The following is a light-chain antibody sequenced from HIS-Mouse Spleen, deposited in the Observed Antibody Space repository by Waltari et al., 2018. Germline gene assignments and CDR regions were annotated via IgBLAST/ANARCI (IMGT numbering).Light chain of an antibody. CDR2: GAS. J-gene: IGKJ2*01. CDR3: QQYNNWPPYT. V-gene: IGKV3-15*01. CDR1: QSVSRN. Sequence: EIVMTQSPATRSVSPGERATLSGRARQSVSRNLAWYQQKPGQAPRLLTYGASTRATGIPARFSGSGSGTEFTLTISSLQSEDFAVYYCQQYNNWPPYTFGQGTKLEIK.